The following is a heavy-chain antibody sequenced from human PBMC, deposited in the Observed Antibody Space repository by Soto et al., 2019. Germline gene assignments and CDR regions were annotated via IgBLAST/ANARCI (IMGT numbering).Heavy chain of an antibody. D-gene: IGHD6-13*01. CDR3: ARTAAAGKYYYGVDV. CDR2: IYSGGST. Sequence: GGSLRLSCAASEFTVSSNYMSWVRQAPGKGLEWVSVIYSGGSTFYADSVKGRFTISRDKSISTAYLQWSSLKASDTAMYYCARTAAAGKYYYGVDVWGQGTTVTVSS. J-gene: IGHJ6*02. CDR1: EFTVSSNY. V-gene: IGHV3-66*01.